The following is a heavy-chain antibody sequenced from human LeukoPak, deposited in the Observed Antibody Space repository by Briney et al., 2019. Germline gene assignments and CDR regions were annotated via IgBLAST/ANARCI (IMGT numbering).Heavy chain of an antibody. J-gene: IGHJ3*02. CDR3: ASLRGYSYAIDAFDI. Sequence: PGGSLRLSCAASGFTFSSYGMHWVRQAPGKGLEWVAFIRYDGSNKYYADSVKGRFTISRDNSKNTLYLQMNSLRAEDTAVYYCASLRGYSYAIDAFDIWGQGTMVTVSS. V-gene: IGHV3-30*02. CDR2: IRYDGSNK. CDR1: GFTFSSYG. D-gene: IGHD5-18*01.